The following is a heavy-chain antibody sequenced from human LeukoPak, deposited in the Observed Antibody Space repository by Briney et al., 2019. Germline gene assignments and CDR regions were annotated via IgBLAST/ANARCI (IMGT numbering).Heavy chain of an antibody. V-gene: IGHV1-2*02. CDR2: INPNSGAT. J-gene: IGHJ4*02. D-gene: IGHD6-19*01. Sequence: ASVKVSCKASGYIFTGHYMHWVRQAPGQGLEWMGWINPNSGATNYAQKFQGRVTMTRDTSISTAYVELSRLRSDDTAVYYCARGMAGIPNFDYWGQGTLVTVSS. CDR3: ARGMAGIPNFDY. CDR1: GYIFTGHY.